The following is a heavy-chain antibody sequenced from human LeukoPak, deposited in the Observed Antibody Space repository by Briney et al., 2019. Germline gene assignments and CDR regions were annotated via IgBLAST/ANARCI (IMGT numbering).Heavy chain of an antibody. J-gene: IGHJ6*02. D-gene: IGHD2-2*01. V-gene: IGHV3-48*01. CDR1: GFTFSSYS. Sequence: GGSLRLSCAASGFTFSSYSMNWVRQAPGKGLEWASYISSSSSTIYYADSVKGRFTISRDNAKNSLYLQMNSLRAEDTAVYYCARDPRYCSSTGCYGGWGYYGMDVWGQGTTVTVSS. CDR3: ARDPRYCSSTGCYGGWGYYGMDV. CDR2: ISSSSSTI.